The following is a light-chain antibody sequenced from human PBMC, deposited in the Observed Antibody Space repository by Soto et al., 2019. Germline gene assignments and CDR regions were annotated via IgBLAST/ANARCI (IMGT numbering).Light chain of an antibody. CDR1: QSISSY. CDR3: QHYNSYPEA. V-gene: IGKV1-39*01. Sequence: DIQMTQSPSSLSASVGDRVTITCRASQSISSYLNWYQQKPGKAPKLLIYAASSLQSGVPSRFSGSGSGTDFTLTISSLQTEDFATYYCQHYNSYPEAFGQGTKVDIK. J-gene: IGKJ1*01. CDR2: AAS.